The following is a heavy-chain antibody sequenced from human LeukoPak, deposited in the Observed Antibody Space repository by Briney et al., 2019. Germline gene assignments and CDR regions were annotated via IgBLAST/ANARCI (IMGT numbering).Heavy chain of an antibody. V-gene: IGHV4-34*01. D-gene: IGHD2-8*01. J-gene: IGHJ6*02. CDR2: INHSGST. CDR1: GGPFSGYY. CDR3: ARRYRSRYCTNGVCYGMDV. Sequence: SETLSLTCAVYGGPFSGYYWSWIRQPPGKGLEWIGEINHSGSTNYNPSLKSRVTISVDTSKNQFSLKLSSVTAADTAVYYCARRYRSRYCTNGVCYGMDVWGQGTTVTVSS.